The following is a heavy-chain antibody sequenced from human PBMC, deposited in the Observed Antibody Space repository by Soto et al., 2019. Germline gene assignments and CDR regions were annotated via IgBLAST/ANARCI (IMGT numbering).Heavy chain of an antibody. CDR2: FYYTGST. Sequence: QVQLQESGPGLVKPSETLSLTCTASGGSIRPYYWGWIRQPPGKGLEWIGYFYYTGSTNYISSLKSRVTMSLDTSKNQFSLKLNSVTAADTALYYCARGSPMSSSFPLDSWGQGTLVAVSS. CDR1: GGSIRPYY. CDR3: ARGSPMSSSFPLDS. D-gene: IGHD6-6*01. J-gene: IGHJ4*02. V-gene: IGHV4-59*01.